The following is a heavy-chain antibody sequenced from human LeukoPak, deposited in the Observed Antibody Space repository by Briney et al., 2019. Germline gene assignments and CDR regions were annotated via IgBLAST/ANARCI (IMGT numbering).Heavy chain of an antibody. CDR3: ARVDTAMVTHYYFDY. V-gene: IGHV4-59*01. CDR1: GGSISSYY. CDR2: IYCSGST. Sequence: PSETLSLTCTVSGGSISSYYWSWIRQPPGKGLEWIGYIYCSGSTNYNPSLKSRVTISVDTSKNQFSLKLSSVTAADTAVYYCARVDTAMVTHYYFDYWGQGTLVTVSS. D-gene: IGHD5-18*01. J-gene: IGHJ4*02.